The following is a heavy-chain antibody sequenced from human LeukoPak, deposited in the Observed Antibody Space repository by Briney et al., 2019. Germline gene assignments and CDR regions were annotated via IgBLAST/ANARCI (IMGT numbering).Heavy chain of an antibody. Sequence: SETLSLTCTVSGGSLSSGSYYWSWIRPPAGKGLEWIGHIYPSGRTNYNPSLKGRVTISVDTSKNQFSLKLTSVTAADTAVSYCARDPAYYYDSSAYWGRGQGTLVTVSS. CDR2: IYPSGRT. CDR3: ARDPAYYYDSSAYWG. D-gene: IGHD3-22*01. V-gene: IGHV4-61*09. J-gene: IGHJ4*02. CDR1: GGSLSSGSYY.